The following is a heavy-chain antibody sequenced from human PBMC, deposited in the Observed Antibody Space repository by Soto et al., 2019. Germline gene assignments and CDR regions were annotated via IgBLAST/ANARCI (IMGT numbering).Heavy chain of an antibody. J-gene: IGHJ4*02. CDR1: GGSITSHTHD. Sequence: QVQLQESCPGLVKPSQTLSLTCNVSGGSITSHTHDWSWIRQHPGKGLEWIGNIHFRGTTYYNPSLESRVFISVDTSQNQFSLRLTSVTAADTAVYFCATYDYSDFYFDQWGQGTLVSVSS. CDR2: IHFRGTT. V-gene: IGHV4-31*03. CDR3: ATYDYSDFYFDQ. D-gene: IGHD4-17*01.